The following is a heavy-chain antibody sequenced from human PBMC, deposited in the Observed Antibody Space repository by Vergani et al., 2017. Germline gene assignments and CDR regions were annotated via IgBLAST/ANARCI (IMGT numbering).Heavy chain of an antibody. J-gene: IGHJ6*02. D-gene: IGHD2-2*01. V-gene: IGHV3-30*02. CDR3: ANSYCSSLSCYAFYGMEV. CDR2: LRYDGSNE. Sequence: QVQLVESGGGVVQPGGSLRLSCAASGFSFSTYGMHWVRQAPGRGLEWVAFLRYDGSNEYYGDAVKGRFIISRENSKNMLSLEMHSLRPEDTAVYYCANSYCSSLSCYAFYGMEVWGQGTTVTVSS. CDR1: GFSFSTYG.